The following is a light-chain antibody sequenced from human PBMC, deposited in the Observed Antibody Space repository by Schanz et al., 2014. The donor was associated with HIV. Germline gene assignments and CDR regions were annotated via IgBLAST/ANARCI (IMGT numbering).Light chain of an antibody. CDR1: SSNIGSNT. J-gene: IGLJ2*01. CDR3: AAWDDSLKGVV. Sequence: QSVLTQPPSASGTPGQRVTISCSGSSSNIGSNTVNWYQQLPGTAPRLLIYSNNKRPSGVPDRLSGSKSGTSASLAISGLQSEDEADYYCAAWDDSLKGVVFGGGTKLTVL. CDR2: SNN. V-gene: IGLV1-44*01.